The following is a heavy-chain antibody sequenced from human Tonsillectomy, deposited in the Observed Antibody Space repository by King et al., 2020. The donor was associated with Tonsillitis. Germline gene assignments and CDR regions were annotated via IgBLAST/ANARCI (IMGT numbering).Heavy chain of an antibody. D-gene: IGHD2-2*02. J-gene: IGHJ3*02. CDR1: GGSISSGGYF. Sequence: LQLQESGPGLVKPSQTLSLSCTVSGGSISSGGYFCSWIRQHPGKCLEWIGYIYYTGSTYYNPSLKSRVTISVDTSKNQFSLKLSSVTAAATALYYCARGYCSSTSCYSLDTFDIWGQGTMVTVSS. CDR3: ARGYCSSTSCYSLDTFDI. CDR2: IYYTGST. V-gene: IGHV4-31*03.